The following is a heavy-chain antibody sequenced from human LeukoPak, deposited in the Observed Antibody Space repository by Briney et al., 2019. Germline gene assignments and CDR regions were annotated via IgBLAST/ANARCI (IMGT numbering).Heavy chain of an antibody. CDR1: GYTLTELS. CDR3: ATIKWLRKARWLQVNVIPYYFDY. V-gene: IGHV1-24*01. J-gene: IGHJ4*02. CDR2: FDPEDGET. D-gene: IGHD5-24*01. Sequence: GASVKVSCKVSGYTLTELSMHWVRQAPGKGLEWMGGFDPEDGETIYAQKFQGRVTMTEDTSTDTAYMELSSLRSEDTAVYYCATIKWLRKARWLQVNVIPYYFDYWGQGTLVTVSS.